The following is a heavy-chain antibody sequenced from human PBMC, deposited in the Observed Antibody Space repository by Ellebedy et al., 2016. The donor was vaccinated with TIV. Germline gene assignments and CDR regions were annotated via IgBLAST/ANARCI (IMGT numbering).Heavy chain of an antibody. CDR2: ISTNGVTA. CDR3: VREGVPRGFDI. J-gene: IGHJ3*02. D-gene: IGHD2-2*01. V-gene: IGHV3-64*05. CDR1: GFTFNSYA. Sequence: GESLKISCAASGFTFNSYAMHWVRQAPGEGLEYVSTISTNGVTAFYADSVRARFIISRDNSRNSVYVQMSSLRAEDTAVYYCVREGVPRGFDIWGQGTMVTVSS.